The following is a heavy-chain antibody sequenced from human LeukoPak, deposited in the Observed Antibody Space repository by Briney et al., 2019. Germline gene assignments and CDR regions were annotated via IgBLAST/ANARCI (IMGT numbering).Heavy chain of an antibody. CDR3: AKGPFITIFGVAAVGEDWFDP. V-gene: IGHV3-23*01. D-gene: IGHD3-3*01. CDR2: ISGSGGST. CDR1: GFTFSSYA. J-gene: IGHJ5*02. Sequence: PGGSLRLSCAASGFTFSSYAMSWVRQAPGKGLEWVSAISGSGGSTYYADSVKGRFTISRDNSKNTLYLQMNSLRAEDTAVYYCAKGPFITIFGVAAVGEDWFDPWGQGTLVTVSS.